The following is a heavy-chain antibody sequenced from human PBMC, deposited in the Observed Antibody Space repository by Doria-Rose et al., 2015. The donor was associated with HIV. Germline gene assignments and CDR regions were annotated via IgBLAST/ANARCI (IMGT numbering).Heavy chain of an antibody. V-gene: IGHV2-26*01. D-gene: IGHD6-13*01. J-gene: IGHJ4*02. CDR1: GVSLSSPGMG. CDR2: NFSDDER. CDR3: ARIKSSRWYHKYYFDF. Sequence: QVQLVESGPVLVKPTETLTLTCTVSGVSLSSPGMGVSWIRQPPGKALEWLANNFSDDERSYKTSLTSRLTISRGTSKSQVVLTMTDMDPVDTATYYCARIKSSRWYHKYYFDFWGQGTLVIVSA.